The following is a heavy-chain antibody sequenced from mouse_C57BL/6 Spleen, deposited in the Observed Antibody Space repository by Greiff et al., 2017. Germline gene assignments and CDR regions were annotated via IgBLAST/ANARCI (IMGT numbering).Heavy chain of an antibody. CDR3: ARYSRLDYAMDY. D-gene: IGHD1-2*01. CDR1: GFTFTDYY. Sequence: EVKVVESGGGLVQPGGSLSLSCAASGFTFTDYYMSWVRQPPGKALEWLGFIRNKANGYTTEYSASVKGRFTISRDNSQSILYLQMNALRAEDSATYYCARYSRLDYAMDYWGQGTSVTVSS. V-gene: IGHV7-3*01. CDR2: IRNKANGYTT. J-gene: IGHJ4*01.